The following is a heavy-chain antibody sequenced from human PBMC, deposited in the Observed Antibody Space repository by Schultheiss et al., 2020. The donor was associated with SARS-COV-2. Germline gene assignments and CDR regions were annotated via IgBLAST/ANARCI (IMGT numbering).Heavy chain of an antibody. CDR3: ARDNTYFGPMDV. J-gene: IGHJ6*02. CDR1: GFTFSDHY. CDR2: ISSGGSTI. D-gene: IGHD2/OR15-2a*01. V-gene: IGHV3-11*01. Sequence: GESLKISCSASGFTFSDHYMTWIRQAPGKGLEWVSYISSGGSTIYYEDFVKGRFTISRDNAKDSLYLQLNSLRAEDTAVYYCARDNTYFGPMDVWGQGTTVTVSS.